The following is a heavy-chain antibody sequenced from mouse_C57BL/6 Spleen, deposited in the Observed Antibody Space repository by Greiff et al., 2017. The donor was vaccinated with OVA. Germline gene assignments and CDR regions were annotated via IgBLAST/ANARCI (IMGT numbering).Heavy chain of an antibody. CDR2: IDPSDSYT. D-gene: IGHD2-5*01. V-gene: IGHV1-69*01. CDR3: AKGYRNYDYAMDY. Sequence: QVQLQQPGAELVMPGASVKLSCKASGYTFTSYWMHWVKQRPGQGLEWIGEIDPSDSYTNYNQKFKGKSTLTVDKSSSTAYMQLSSLTSEDAAVYYCAKGYRNYDYAMDYWGQGTSVTVSS. J-gene: IGHJ4*01. CDR1: GYTFTSYW.